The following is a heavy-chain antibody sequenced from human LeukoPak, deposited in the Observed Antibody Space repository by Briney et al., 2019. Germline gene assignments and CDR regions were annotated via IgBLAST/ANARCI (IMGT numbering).Heavy chain of an antibody. CDR2: INPNSGGT. Sequence: ASVKVSCKASVYTFTGYYMHWVRQAPGQGLEWMGWINPNSGGTNYAQKFQGRVTMTRDTSISTAYMELSRLRSDDTAVYYCARTRPGSSGGKVLGHWFDPWGQGTLVTVSS. D-gene: IGHD2-15*01. V-gene: IGHV1-2*02. CDR1: VYTFTGYY. J-gene: IGHJ5*02. CDR3: ARTRPGSSGGKVLGHWFDP.